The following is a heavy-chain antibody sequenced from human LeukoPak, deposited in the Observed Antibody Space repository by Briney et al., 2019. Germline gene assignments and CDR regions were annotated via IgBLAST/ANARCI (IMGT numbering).Heavy chain of an antibody. CDR2: IIPILGIA. D-gene: IGHD3-22*01. V-gene: IGHV1-69*02. CDR3: ASRPAYYYDSSGYYPGAFDI. CDR1: GGTFSSYT. J-gene: IGHJ3*02. Sequence: SVKVSCKASGGTFSSYTISWVRQAPGQGLEWMGRIIPILGIANYAQKFQGRVTITADKSTSTAYMELSSLRSEDTAVYYCASRPAYYYDSSGYYPGAFDIWSQGTMVTVSS.